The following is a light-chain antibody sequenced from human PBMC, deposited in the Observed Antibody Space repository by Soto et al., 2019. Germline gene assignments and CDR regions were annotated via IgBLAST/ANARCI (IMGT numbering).Light chain of an antibody. CDR1: SSDVGGYNY. Sequence: QSVLTQPASVSGSPGQSITISCTGTSSDVGGYNYVSWYQQHPGKAPKLMIYDVSNRPSGVSNRFSGSKSGNTASLTISGPQAEDEADYYCSSYTISTLVVFGGGTKLTVL. J-gene: IGLJ2*01. CDR3: SSYTISTLVV. CDR2: DVS. V-gene: IGLV2-14*01.